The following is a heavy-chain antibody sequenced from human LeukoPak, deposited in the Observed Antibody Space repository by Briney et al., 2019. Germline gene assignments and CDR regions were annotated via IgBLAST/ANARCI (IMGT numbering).Heavy chain of an antibody. V-gene: IGHV3-48*01. Sequence: GGSLRLSCEVSGFTFSSYSMNWVRQAPGQGLEWVSYISTSSNTKFYANSVKGRFTISRDNAKNSLDLQMNNLSVEDTVVYYCARDYAGLRGPFAYWGQGTLVTVSS. D-gene: IGHD3-10*01. CDR3: ARDYAGLRGPFAY. CDR1: GFTFSSYS. J-gene: IGHJ4*02. CDR2: ISTSSNTK.